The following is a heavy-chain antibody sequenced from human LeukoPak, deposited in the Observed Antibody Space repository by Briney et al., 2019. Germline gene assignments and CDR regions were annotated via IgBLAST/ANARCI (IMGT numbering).Heavy chain of an antibody. J-gene: IGHJ4*02. CDR1: GGSISSGGYS. Sequence: SETLSLTCAVSGGSISSGGYSWSWIRQPPGKGLEWIGCIYHSGSTYYNPSLKSRVTISVDRSKNQFSLKLSSVTAADTAVYYCAREVDGDYYFDYWGQGTLVTVSS. V-gene: IGHV4-30-2*01. D-gene: IGHD4-17*01. CDR3: AREVDGDYYFDY. CDR2: IYHSGST.